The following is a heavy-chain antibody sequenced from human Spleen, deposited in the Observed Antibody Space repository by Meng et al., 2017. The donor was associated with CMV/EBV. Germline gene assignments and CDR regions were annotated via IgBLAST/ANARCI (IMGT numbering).Heavy chain of an antibody. J-gene: IGHJ4*02. CDR2: INSDGSST. Sequence: GESLKISCAASGFTFSSYWMHWVRQAPGKGLVWVSHINSDGSSTSYADSVKGRFIVSRDNTKNSLYLQMNSLRAEDTAVYYCARALLSSSWHRAIFDYWGQGTLVTVSS. D-gene: IGHD6-13*01. CDR3: ARALLSSSWHRAIFDY. V-gene: IGHV3-74*01. CDR1: GFTFSSYW.